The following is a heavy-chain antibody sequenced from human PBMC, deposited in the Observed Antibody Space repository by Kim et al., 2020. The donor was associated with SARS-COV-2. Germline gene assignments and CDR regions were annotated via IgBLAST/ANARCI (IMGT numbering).Heavy chain of an antibody. D-gene: IGHD2-2*01. J-gene: IGHJ4*02. CDR2: ITDDGDTT. CDR1: GFSFSFYA. CDR3: AKGGSRISPG. V-gene: IGHV3-23*01. Sequence: GGSLRLSCEASGFSFSFYAMTWVRQAPGKGPEWVSAITDDGDTTYYADSVKGRFTISRDNSKNTLYLQMNILRADDTAVYYCAKGGSRISPGWGRGTLVTVSS.